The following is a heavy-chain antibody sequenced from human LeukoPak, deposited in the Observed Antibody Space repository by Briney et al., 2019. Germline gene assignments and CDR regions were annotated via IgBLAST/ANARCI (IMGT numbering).Heavy chain of an antibody. CDR2: ISGSGGST. Sequence: GGSLRLSCAASGFTFSSYAMSWVSQAPGKGLEWVSAISGSGGSTFYADSVKGQFTISRENYNNTLYLQMNSLRAEDTAVYYCANRRRITIFGVVIIGAFDIWGQGTMVTVSS. CDR3: ANRRRITIFGVVIIGAFDI. J-gene: IGHJ3*02. D-gene: IGHD3-3*01. V-gene: IGHV3-23*01. CDR1: GFTFSSYA.